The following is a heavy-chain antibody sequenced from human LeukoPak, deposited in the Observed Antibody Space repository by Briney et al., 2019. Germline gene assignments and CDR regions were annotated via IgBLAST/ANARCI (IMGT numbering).Heavy chain of an antibody. V-gene: IGHV1-2*02. Sequence: ASVKVSCKASGYTFTGYYMHWVRQAPGQGLEWMGWINPNSGGTNYAQKLQGRVTMTRDTSISTAYMELSRLRSDDTAVYYCARDYVDTAMVGRFFDYWGQGTLVTVSS. CDR1: GYTFTGYY. CDR2: INPNSGGT. D-gene: IGHD5-18*01. J-gene: IGHJ4*02. CDR3: ARDYVDTAMVGRFFDY.